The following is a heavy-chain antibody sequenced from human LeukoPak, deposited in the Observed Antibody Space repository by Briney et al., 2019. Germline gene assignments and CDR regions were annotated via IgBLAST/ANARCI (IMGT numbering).Heavy chain of an antibody. V-gene: IGHV3-21*01. J-gene: IGHJ4*02. CDR3: ARNRAAAGPYYFDY. D-gene: IGHD6-13*01. CDR2: ISSSSSYI. CDR1: GFTFSSYS. Sequence: GGSLRLSCAASGFTFSSYSMNWVRQAPGKGLEWVSSISSSSSYIYYADSVRGRFTISRDNAKNSLYLQMNSLRAEDTAVYYCARNRAAAGPYYFDYWGQGTLVTVSS.